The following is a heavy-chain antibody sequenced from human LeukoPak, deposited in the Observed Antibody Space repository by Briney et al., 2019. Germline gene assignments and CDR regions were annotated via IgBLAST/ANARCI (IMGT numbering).Heavy chain of an antibody. CDR1: GGSFSNYY. J-gene: IGHJ5*02. Sequence: SETLSLTCAVYGGSFSNYYWSWIRQSPGKGLEWIGEINDSGTINYNPSLMSRVTISVDKSKNQFSLKLSSVTAADTAVYYCARVPLFYDYVWGSYRYNWFDPWGQGTLVTVSS. CDR2: INDSGTI. D-gene: IGHD3-16*02. V-gene: IGHV4-34*01. CDR3: ARVPLFYDYVWGSYRYNWFDP.